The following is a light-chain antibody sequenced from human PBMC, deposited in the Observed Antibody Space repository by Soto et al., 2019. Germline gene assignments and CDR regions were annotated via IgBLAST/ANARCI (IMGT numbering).Light chain of an antibody. CDR3: CSYAGSNKYVV. V-gene: IGLV2-8*01. CDR2: EVS. CDR1: SSDVGGYNY. Sequence: QSALTQPPSASGSPGQSVTISCTGTSSDVGGYNYVSWYQQHTGKAPKLMLYEVSNRPSGVPDRVSGSKSGNTASLTVSGLQAEDEAEYDCCSYAGSNKYVVFGGGTKLTVL. J-gene: IGLJ2*01.